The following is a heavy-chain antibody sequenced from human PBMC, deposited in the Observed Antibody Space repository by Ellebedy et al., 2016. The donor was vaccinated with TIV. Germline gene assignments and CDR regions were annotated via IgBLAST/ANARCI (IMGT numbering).Heavy chain of an antibody. V-gene: IGHV3-64*02. Sequence: GESLKISCAASGFTFSSYTMHWVRQAPGKGLEYVSAITSNGGSTYYADSVKGRFTISRDNSKNTLYLQMGSLRAEDMDVYYCARRMSMVRGVIAYGLDVWGQGTTVTVSS. J-gene: IGHJ6*02. CDR2: ITSNGGST. D-gene: IGHD3-10*01. CDR1: GFTFSSYT. CDR3: ARRMSMVRGVIAYGLDV.